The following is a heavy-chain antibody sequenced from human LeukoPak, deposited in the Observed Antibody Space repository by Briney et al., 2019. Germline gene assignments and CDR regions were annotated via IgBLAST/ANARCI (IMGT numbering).Heavy chain of an antibody. CDR3: AKGPRTFYGSGSSSSSRYYYYMDV. CDR1: GFTFDDYA. D-gene: IGHD3-10*01. Sequence: GGSLRLSCAASGFTFDDYAMHWVRQAPGKGLEWVSGISWNSGSIGYADSVKGRFTISRDNAKNSLYLQMNSLRAEDTALYYCAKGPRTFYGSGSSSSSRYYYYMDVWGKGTTVTIFS. CDR2: ISWNSGSI. V-gene: IGHV3-9*01. J-gene: IGHJ6*03.